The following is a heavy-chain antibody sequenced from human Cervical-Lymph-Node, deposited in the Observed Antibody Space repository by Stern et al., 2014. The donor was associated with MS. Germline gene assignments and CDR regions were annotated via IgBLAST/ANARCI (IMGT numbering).Heavy chain of an antibody. D-gene: IGHD5-12*01. Sequence: QVQLVESGAEVKKPGASVKVSCKPSGYTFTNYGVSWVRLAPGPGLEWMGWINGYKGDTNYAQKFRGRVTMTKDTPTTTAYMELRSLTSGDTAVYYCARDEGSGYDFPFDYWGQGTLVTVSS. CDR2: INGYKGDT. V-gene: IGHV1-18*04. CDR1: GYTFTNYG. J-gene: IGHJ4*02. CDR3: ARDEGSGYDFPFDY.